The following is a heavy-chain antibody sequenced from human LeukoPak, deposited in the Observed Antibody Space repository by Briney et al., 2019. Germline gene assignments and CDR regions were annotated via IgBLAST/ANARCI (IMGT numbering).Heavy chain of an antibody. CDR3: ARDSRLDSSGYYAFFDY. Sequence: SETLSLTCTVSGGSISIGGYYWSWIRQHPGKGLEWIGYIYYSGSTYYNPSLKSRVTISVDTSKNQFSLKLSSVTAADTAVYYCARDSRLDSSGYYAFFDYWGQGTLVTVSS. D-gene: IGHD3-22*01. CDR2: IYYSGST. CDR1: GGSISIGGYY. J-gene: IGHJ4*02. V-gene: IGHV4-31*03.